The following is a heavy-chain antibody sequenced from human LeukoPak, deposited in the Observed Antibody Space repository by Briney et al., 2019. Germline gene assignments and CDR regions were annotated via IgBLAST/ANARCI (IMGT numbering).Heavy chain of an antibody. CDR3: ARTNPGIVVAGTDAFDI. Sequence: GASVKVSCKAPGYTFTNYYIHWVRQAPGQGLECMGIINPSGGSTSYAQKFQGRVTMTRDTSISTAYMELSRLRSDDTAVYYCARTNPGIVVAGTDAFDIWGQGTVVTVSS. D-gene: IGHD6-19*01. V-gene: IGHV1-46*01. CDR1: GYTFTNYY. CDR2: INPSGGST. J-gene: IGHJ3*02.